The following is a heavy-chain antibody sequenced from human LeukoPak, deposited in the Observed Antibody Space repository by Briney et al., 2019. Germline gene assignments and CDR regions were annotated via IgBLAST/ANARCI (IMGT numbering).Heavy chain of an antibody. CDR1: GGSISSYC. Sequence: PSETLSLTCTVSGGSISSYCWSWIRQPPGKGLEWIGYIYYSGSTNYNPSLKSRVTISVDTSKNQFSLKLSSVTAADTAVYYCARLGHGDVDYWGQGTLVTVSS. J-gene: IGHJ4*02. CDR2: IYYSGST. CDR3: ARLGHGDVDY. V-gene: IGHV4-59*01. D-gene: IGHD4-17*01.